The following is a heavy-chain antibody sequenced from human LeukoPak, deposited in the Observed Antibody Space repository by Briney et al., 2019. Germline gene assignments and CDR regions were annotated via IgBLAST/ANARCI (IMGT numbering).Heavy chain of an antibody. CDR1: GGSISAGSYY. CDR3: ARSGGWGWFDP. D-gene: IGHD6-19*01. Sequence: PSETLSLTCTVSGGSISAGSYYWSWIRQPAGKGLEWIGRIYTSGRTDYNASLKSRVTISVDTSKNHFSLNLTSVTAADTAVYYCARSGGWGWFDPWGQGTLVTVSS. J-gene: IGHJ5*02. CDR2: IYTSGRT. V-gene: IGHV4-61*02.